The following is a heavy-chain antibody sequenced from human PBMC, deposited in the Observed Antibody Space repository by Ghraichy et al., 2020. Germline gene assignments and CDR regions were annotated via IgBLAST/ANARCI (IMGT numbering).Heavy chain of an antibody. CDR2: IYYSGST. D-gene: IGHD2-2*01. CDR1: GGSISSGGYY. J-gene: IGHJ5*02. CDR3: AIVVPAAIWGFDP. Sequence: SETLSLTCTVSGGSISSGGYYWSWIRQHPGKGLEWIGYIYYSGSTYYNPSLKSRVTISVATSKNQFSLKLCSVTAADTAVYYCAIVVPAAIWGFDPWGQGTLVTVSS. V-gene: IGHV4-31*03.